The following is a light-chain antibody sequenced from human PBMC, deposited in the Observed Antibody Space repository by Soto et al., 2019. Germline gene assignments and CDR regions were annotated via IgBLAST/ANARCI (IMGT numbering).Light chain of an antibody. V-gene: IGLV1-40*01. CDR1: SSNIGAGYD. J-gene: IGLJ1*01. CDR2: GNI. Sequence: QSAQAQPPSVSWAPGQKVTISCTGSSSNIGAGYDLHWYQQLPGTAPKLLLYGNINRPSGVPDRFSGSKSGTSASLAITGLQAEDEADYYCQSYDTSLSAYVFGTGTKVTVL. CDR3: QSYDTSLSAYV.